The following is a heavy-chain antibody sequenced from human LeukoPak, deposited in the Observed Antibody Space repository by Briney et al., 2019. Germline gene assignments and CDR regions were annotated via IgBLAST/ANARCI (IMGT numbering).Heavy chain of an antibody. V-gene: IGHV1-18*01. D-gene: IGHD6-19*01. J-gene: IGHJ4*02. Sequence: ASVKVSCKASGYTFTSYGISWVRQAPGQGVEWMGWISAYNGKKNYAQKLQGRGTMNTDTSTRTEYMELRSLRSDDTAVYYCAKDRIAVAGSFDYWGQGTLVTVSS. CDR1: GYTFTSYG. CDR3: AKDRIAVAGSFDY. CDR2: ISAYNGKK.